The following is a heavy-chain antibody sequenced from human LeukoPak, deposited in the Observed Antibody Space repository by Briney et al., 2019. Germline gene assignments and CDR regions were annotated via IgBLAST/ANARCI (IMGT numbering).Heavy chain of an antibody. CDR3: ASLAFYCSGGSCEYYYYGMDV. CDR1: GGSISSSNW. Sequence: SETLSLTCAVSGGSISSSNWWSWVRQPPGKGLEWIEEIYHSGSTNCNPSLKSRVTISVDKSKNQFSLKLSSVTAADTAVYYCASLAFYCSGGSCEYYYYGMDVWGQGTTVTVSS. D-gene: IGHD2-15*01. V-gene: IGHV4-4*02. J-gene: IGHJ6*02. CDR2: IYHSGST.